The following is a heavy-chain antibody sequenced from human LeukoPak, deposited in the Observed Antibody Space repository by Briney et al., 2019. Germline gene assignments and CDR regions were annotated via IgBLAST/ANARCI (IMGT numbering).Heavy chain of an antibody. CDR2: ISWNSGSI. CDR3: AREDYYDSSGYYYYYGMDA. J-gene: IGHJ6*02. CDR1: GFTFDDYA. Sequence: PGRSLRLSCAASGFTFDDYAMHWVRQAPGKGLEWVSGISWNSGSIGYADSVKGRFTISRDNAKNSLYLQMNSLRAEDTAVYYCAREDYYDSSGYYYYYGMDAWGQGTTVTVSS. D-gene: IGHD3-22*01. V-gene: IGHV3-9*01.